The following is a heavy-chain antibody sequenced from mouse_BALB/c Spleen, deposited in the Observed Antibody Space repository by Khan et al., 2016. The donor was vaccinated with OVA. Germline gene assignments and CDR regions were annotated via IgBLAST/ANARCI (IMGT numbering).Heavy chain of an antibody. CDR1: GFTISSFG. CDR2: ISSGSTTI. D-gene: IGHD2-14*01. CDR3: ARSRYALWYFDV. V-gene: IGHV5-17*02. J-gene: IGHJ1*01. Sequence: EVELVESGGGLVQPGGSRKLSCAASGFTISSFGMHWVRQAPEKGLEWVAYISSGSTTIYYADTVKGRFTISRDNPKNSLFLHMTSLRSEDASRDYCARSRYALWYFDVGGAGTTVTVAS.